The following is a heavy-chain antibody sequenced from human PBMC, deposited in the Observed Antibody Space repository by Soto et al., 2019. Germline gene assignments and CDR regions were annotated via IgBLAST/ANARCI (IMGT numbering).Heavy chain of an antibody. CDR1: GFTFSNYG. CDR2: ISYDGSIK. J-gene: IGHJ4*02. CDR3: AKGSTTETIDY. Sequence: QVQLVESGGGVVQPGRSLRLSCAASGFTFSNYGMHWVRQAPGKGLEWVALISYDGSIKYYADSVKGRFTISRDTSKNTLYLQMNSLRAEDTAVYYCAKGSTTETIDYWGQGTLVTVSS. V-gene: IGHV3-30*18. D-gene: IGHD4-17*01.